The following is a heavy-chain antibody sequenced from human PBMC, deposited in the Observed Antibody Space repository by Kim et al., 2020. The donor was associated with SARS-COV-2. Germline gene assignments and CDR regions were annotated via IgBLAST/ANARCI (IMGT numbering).Heavy chain of an antibody. V-gene: IGHV3-23*01. CDR2: ISGSGGST. Sequence: GGSLRLSCAASGFTFSSYAMSWVRQAPGKGLEWVSAISGSGGSTYYADSVKGRFTISRDNSKNTLYLQMNSLRAEDTAVYYCAKDLRLTIVVVPAATDYWGQGTLVTVSS. J-gene: IGHJ4*02. CDR3: AKDLRLTIVVVPAATDY. D-gene: IGHD2-2*01. CDR1: GFTFSSYA.